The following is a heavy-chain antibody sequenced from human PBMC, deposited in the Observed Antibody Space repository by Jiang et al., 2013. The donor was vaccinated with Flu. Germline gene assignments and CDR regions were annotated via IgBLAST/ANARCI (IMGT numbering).Heavy chain of an antibody. CDR3: ARNPPLTIFGVDNYYYYGMDV. V-gene: IGHV3-72*01. D-gene: IGHD3-3*01. CDR2: TRNKANSYTT. J-gene: IGHJ6*04. Sequence: GSLRLSCAASGFTFSDHYMDWVRQAPGKGLEWVGRTRNKANSYTTEYAASVKGRFAISRDDSKNSLYLQMNSLKTEDTAVYYCARNPPLTIFGVDNYYYYGMDVWGKGTTVTVSS. CDR1: GFTFSDHY.